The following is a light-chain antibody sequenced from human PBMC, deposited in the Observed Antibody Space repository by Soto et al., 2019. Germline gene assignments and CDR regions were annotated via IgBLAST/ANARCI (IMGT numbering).Light chain of an antibody. CDR1: QGISSY. J-gene: IGKJ4*02. CDR2: AAS. V-gene: IGKV1-8*01. Sequence: IRMTQSPSSLSASTGERATLTCRASQGISSYLAWYQQKPGQAPKLLIYAASTRASSIPARFSGSGSGTDFTLTSSRLEPEDFAVYYWQQYGRSGRTFGGGTKVDI. CDR3: QQYGRSGRT.